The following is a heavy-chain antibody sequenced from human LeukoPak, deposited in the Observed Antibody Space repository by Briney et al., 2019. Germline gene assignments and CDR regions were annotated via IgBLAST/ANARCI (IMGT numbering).Heavy chain of an antibody. D-gene: IGHD4-23*01. Sequence: SETLSLTCTVSGGSISGYYWSWIRQPPGKGLEWIGYINYRGGTNYNPSLKSRVTISVDTSKNQFSLKLSSVTAADTAVYYCARDYGGKFDYWGQGTLVTVSS. CDR2: INYRGGT. V-gene: IGHV4-59*01. CDR3: ARDYGGKFDY. J-gene: IGHJ4*02. CDR1: GGSISGYY.